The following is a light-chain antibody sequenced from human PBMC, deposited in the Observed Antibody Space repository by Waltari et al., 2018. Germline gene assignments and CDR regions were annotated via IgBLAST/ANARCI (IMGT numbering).Light chain of an antibody. CDR3: SSYTQSRTRV. J-gene: IGLJ3*02. CDR2: GVT. Sequence: QSALTQSASVSGSPGQSNTISCTGTSRDVGAYNLVSWYQHLPGRAPKLILSGVTKRPSGISDRFSGSKSGNTASLTISGLQSEDEADYYCSSYTQSRTRVFGGGTKVTVL. V-gene: IGLV2-23*02. CDR1: SRDVGAYNL.